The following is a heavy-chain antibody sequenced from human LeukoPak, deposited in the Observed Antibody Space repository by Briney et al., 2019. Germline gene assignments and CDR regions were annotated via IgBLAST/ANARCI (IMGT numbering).Heavy chain of an antibody. J-gene: IGHJ6*02. D-gene: IGHD6-6*01. CDR2: ISSSSSYI. CDR1: GFTFSSYS. V-gene: IGHV3-21*01. CDR3: ARLTGYSSSSGYYYGMDL. Sequence: GGSLRLSCAASGFTFSSYSMNWVRQAPGKGLEWVSSISSSSSYIYYADSVKGRFTISRDNAKNSLYLQMNSLRSEDTAVYYCARLTGYSSSSGYYYGMDLWGQGTTVTVSS.